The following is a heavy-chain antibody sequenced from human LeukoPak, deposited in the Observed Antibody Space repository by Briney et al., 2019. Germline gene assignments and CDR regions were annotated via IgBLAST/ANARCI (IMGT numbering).Heavy chain of an antibody. J-gene: IGHJ2*01. D-gene: IGHD4-17*01. CDR2: ITGDGSST. Sequence: GGSLRLSCAASGFTFSGYWMHWIRQVPGKGLVWVSRITGDGSSTTYADSVKGRFTISRDNAKNTVFLQMISLRAEDTAVYYCARDTGWYFDLWGRGTLVTVSS. CDR3: ARDTGWYFDL. V-gene: IGHV3-74*01. CDR1: GFTFSGYW.